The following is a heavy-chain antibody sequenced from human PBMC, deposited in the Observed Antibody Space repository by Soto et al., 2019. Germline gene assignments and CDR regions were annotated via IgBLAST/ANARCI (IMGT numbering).Heavy chain of an antibody. CDR3: ARGDGDYYDGNGYLGRH. CDR2: INSDGSRT. CDR1: GFTFSSYW. D-gene: IGHD3-22*01. J-gene: IGHJ4*02. V-gene: IGHV3-74*01. Sequence: GGSLRVSCAASGFTFSSYWMHWVRHAPGKGLVWVSRINSDGSRTSYADSAKGRFTISRDNAKNTVYLQMNSLRAEDTAVYYCARGDGDYYDGNGYLGRHWGQGTLVTVSS.